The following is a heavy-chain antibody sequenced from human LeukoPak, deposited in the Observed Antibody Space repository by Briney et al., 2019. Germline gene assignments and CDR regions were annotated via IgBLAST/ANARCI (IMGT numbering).Heavy chain of an antibody. CDR2: IDSDGSST. J-gene: IGHJ4*02. CDR1: GFTFRNYW. V-gene: IGHV3-74*01. CDR3: ARTISYFDY. D-gene: IGHD5-24*01. Sequence: GGSLRLSCIVSGFTFRNYWMHWLPHAPGKGLESVSRIDSDGSSTPYAASVKGRFTISRDNAKNTVFLQMSSLTVEDTAVYYCARTISYFDYWGRGTLVTVSS.